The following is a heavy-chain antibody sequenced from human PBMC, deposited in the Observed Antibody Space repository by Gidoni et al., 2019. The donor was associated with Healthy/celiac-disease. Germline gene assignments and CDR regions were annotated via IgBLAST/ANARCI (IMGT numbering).Heavy chain of an antibody. D-gene: IGHD6-19*01. CDR1: GGSISSSSYY. CDR3: ARRLAVAGPDNWFDP. CDR2: IYYSGST. V-gene: IGHV4-39*01. Sequence: LVKPSETLSLTCTVSGGSISSSSYYWGWIRPPPGKGLEWIGSIYYSGSTYYNPSLKSRVTISVDTSKNQFSLKLSSVTAADTAVYYCARRLAVAGPDNWFDPWGQGTLVTVSS. J-gene: IGHJ5*02.